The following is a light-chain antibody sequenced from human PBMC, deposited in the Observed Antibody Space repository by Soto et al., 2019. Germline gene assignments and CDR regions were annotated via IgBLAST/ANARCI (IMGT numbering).Light chain of an antibody. CDR2: AAS. CDR3: QKYNHWLLT. J-gene: IGKJ4*01. CDR1: QGLGTN. Sequence: EVVTTQSPATLSVSPGERATLSCWASQGLGTNLAWYQQKPGQAPRLLIYAASTRATGVPGRFSGSGSGTEFTLTIRSLQSEDFGVYYCQKYNHWLLTVGGVTKVDIK. V-gene: IGKV3-15*01.